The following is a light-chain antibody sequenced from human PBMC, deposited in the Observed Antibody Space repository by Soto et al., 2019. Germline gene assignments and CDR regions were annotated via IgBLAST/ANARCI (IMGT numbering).Light chain of an antibody. CDR2: DAS. J-gene: IGKJ5*01. Sequence: EIVLTQSPATLSLSPGERATLSCRASQSVSSYLAWYQQKPGQAPRLLIYDASNRATGIPARFSGSGSGTDFNLTISSLEPEDFAVYYCPQRSNWPPLTFGQGTRLEIK. V-gene: IGKV3-11*01. CDR3: PQRSNWPPLT. CDR1: QSVSSY.